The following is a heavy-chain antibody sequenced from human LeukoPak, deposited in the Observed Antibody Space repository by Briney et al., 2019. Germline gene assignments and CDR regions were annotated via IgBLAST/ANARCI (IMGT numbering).Heavy chain of an antibody. CDR2: IKQDGSEK. Sequence: GGSLRLSCAASGFTFSSYWMSWVRKAPGKGLEWVANIKQDGSEKYYVDSVKGRFTISRDNAKNSLYLQMNSLRAEDTAVYYCARGSGDLVAASSWADYWGQGTLVTVSS. V-gene: IGHV3-7*01. D-gene: IGHD2-15*01. CDR1: GFTFSSYW. J-gene: IGHJ4*02. CDR3: ARGSGDLVAASSWADY.